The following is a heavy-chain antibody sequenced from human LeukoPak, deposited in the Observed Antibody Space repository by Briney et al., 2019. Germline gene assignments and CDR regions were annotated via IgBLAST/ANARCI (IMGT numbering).Heavy chain of an antibody. CDR3: ARVQRVKFPLRYYFDY. CDR2: MNPNSGNT. Sequence: ASVKVSCKASGYSLTSYDINWVRQASGQGLEWMGWMNPNSGNTVYAQKFQGRVTVTWSTSTSTAYMELSSLSSEDTAVYFCARVQRVKFPLRYYFDYWGQGTLVTVSS. CDR1: GYSLTSYD. V-gene: IGHV1-8*01. J-gene: IGHJ4*02. D-gene: IGHD3-10*01.